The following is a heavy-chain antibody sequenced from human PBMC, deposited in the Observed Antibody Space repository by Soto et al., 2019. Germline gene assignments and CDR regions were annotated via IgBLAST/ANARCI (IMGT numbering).Heavy chain of an antibody. V-gene: IGHV3-30*18. Sequence: PGGSLRLSCVASGFTFSNFGMHWVRQAPGKGLEWVAGISYDGRSESYVDSVRGRFTLSRDNSKNTLSLQIISLRPEDTGVYYCAKDLDVVMVLSATHGLDGGGQVTTFTVSS. CDR2: ISYDGRSE. CDR3: AKDLDVVMVLSATHGLDG. CDR1: GFTFSNFG. J-gene: IGHJ6*02. D-gene: IGHD2-15*01.